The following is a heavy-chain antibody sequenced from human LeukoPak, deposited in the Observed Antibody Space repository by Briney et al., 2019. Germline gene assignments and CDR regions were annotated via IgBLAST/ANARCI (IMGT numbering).Heavy chain of an antibody. CDR1: GVSISSSNSY. J-gene: IGHJ4*02. Sequence: SETLSLTCTVSGVSISSSNSYWGWIRQPPGKGLEWIGSIYYSGNTYYNASLKSQVPISIDTSKNQFSLRLTSVTAADTAVYYCARQTGSGLFILPGGQGTLVTVSS. D-gene: IGHD3/OR15-3a*01. V-gene: IGHV4-39*01. CDR2: IYYSGNT. CDR3: ARQTGSGLFILP.